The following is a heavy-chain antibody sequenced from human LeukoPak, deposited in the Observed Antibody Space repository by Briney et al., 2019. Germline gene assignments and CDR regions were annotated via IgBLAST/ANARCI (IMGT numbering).Heavy chain of an antibody. V-gene: IGHV3-30*19. CDR1: GFTFSNYG. CDR3: ARDYGDYAGWDYYYGMDV. CDR2: ISYDGSNK. J-gene: IGHJ6*02. Sequence: GGSLRLSCAASGFTFSNYGMHWVRQAPGKGLEWVAVISYDGSNKYYADSVKGRFTISRDNSKNTLYLQMNSLRAEDTAVYYCARDYGDYAGWDYYYGMDVWGQGTTVTVSS. D-gene: IGHD4-17*01.